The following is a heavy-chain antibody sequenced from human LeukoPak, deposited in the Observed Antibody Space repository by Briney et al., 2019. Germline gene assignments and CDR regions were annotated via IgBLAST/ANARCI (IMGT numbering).Heavy chain of an antibody. J-gene: IGHJ6*03. D-gene: IGHD6-19*01. CDR1: GYSISSGYY. CDR2: SGHSGST. V-gene: IGHV4-38-2*02. Sequence: AETLSLTCSVSGYSISSGYYWGWIRQPPGEGLGGIGSSGHSGSTFHNPSLKSRVTISGDTSKNQFSLKLNSVTAADTAVYYCARQTSGYYYMDVWGKGTTVTVSS. CDR3: ARQTSGYYYMDV.